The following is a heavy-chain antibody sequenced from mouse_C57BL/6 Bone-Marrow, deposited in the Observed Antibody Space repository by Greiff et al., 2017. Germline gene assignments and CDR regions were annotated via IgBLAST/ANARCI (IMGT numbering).Heavy chain of an antibody. CDR3: ARSGKGYAMDY. CDR2: IRNKANGYTT. V-gene: IGHV7-3*01. CDR1: GFTFTDYY. J-gene: IGHJ4*01. D-gene: IGHD2-1*01. Sequence: EVKVVESGGGLVQPGGSLSLSCAASGFTFTDYYMSWVRQPPGKALEWLGFIRNKANGYTTEYSASVKGRFTISRDNSQSILYLQMNALRAEDSATYYCARSGKGYAMDYWGQGTSVTVSS.